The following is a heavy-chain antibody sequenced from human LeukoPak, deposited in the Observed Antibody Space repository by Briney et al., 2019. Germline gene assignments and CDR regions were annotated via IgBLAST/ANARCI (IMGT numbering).Heavy chain of an antibody. Sequence: GVSLRLSCAASGFTFSNAWMSWVSQAPGKGLEWNGRMKSKTDGGRTDYAAPEKGRFTISRDDSKDTLYLQMNSLKTEDTAVYYCTTDLKVDYDILTGYYLNDYWGQGTLVTVSS. D-gene: IGHD3-9*01. V-gene: IGHV3-15*01. J-gene: IGHJ4*02. CDR2: MKSKTDGGRT. CDR1: GFTFSNAW. CDR3: TTDLKVDYDILTGYYLNDY.